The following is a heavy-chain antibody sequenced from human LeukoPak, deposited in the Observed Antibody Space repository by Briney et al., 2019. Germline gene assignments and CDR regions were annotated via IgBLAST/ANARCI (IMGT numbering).Heavy chain of an antibody. CDR1: GYTFTSYG. Sequence: ASVKVSCKASGYTFTSYGISWVRQAPGQGLEWMGWISAYNGNTNYAQKFQGRVTMARDMSTTTVYMELSSLRSEDTAVYYCARERAGGELSDWGQGTLVTVSS. CDR2: ISAYNGNT. V-gene: IGHV1-18*01. J-gene: IGHJ4*02. CDR3: ARERAGGELSD. D-gene: IGHD3-16*02.